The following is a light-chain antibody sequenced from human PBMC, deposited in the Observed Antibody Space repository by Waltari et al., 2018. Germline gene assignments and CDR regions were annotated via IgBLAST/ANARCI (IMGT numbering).Light chain of an antibody. V-gene: IGKV4-1*01. J-gene: IGKJ1*01. Sequence: DIVMTQSPDSLAVSLGERATINCKSSQSVLYSSNSKNYLAWYQQKPGQPPKLLIYWASTRESVVPDRFSGSGSGTDFTLTITSLQAEDVAVYSCQQYYSTPRAFGQGTKVEIK. CDR2: WAS. CDR1: QSVLYSSNSKNY. CDR3: QQYYSTPRA.